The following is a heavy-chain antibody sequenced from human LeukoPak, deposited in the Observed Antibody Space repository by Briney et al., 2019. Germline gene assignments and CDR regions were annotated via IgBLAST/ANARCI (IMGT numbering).Heavy chain of an antibody. V-gene: IGHV1-2*02. D-gene: IGHD3-10*01. CDR1: GYTFTGYY. Sequence: GASVKVSCKASGYTFTGYYMHWVRQAPGQGLEWMGWINPNSGGTNYAQKFQGRVTMTRDTSISTAYMELSRLRSDDTAVYYCARSVLWFGELGPFDYWGQGTLVTVSS. CDR2: INPNSGGT. J-gene: IGHJ4*02. CDR3: ARSVLWFGELGPFDY.